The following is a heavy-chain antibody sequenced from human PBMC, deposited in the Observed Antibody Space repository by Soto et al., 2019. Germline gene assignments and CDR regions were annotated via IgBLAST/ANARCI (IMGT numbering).Heavy chain of an antibody. CDR1: GFTFSSYA. Sequence: QVQLVESGGGVVQPGRSLRLSCAASGFTFSSYAMHWVRQAPGKGLEWVAVISYDGSNKYYADSVKGRFTISRDNSKNTLYLQMNSLRAEDTAVYYCAKDGRSSGWYVLPWDYWGQGTLVTVSS. D-gene: IGHD6-19*01. CDR3: AKDGRSSGWYVLPWDY. J-gene: IGHJ4*02. V-gene: IGHV3-30-3*01. CDR2: ISYDGSNK.